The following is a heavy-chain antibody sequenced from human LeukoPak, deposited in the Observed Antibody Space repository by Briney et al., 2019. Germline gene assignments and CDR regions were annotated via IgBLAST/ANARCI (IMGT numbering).Heavy chain of an antibody. CDR2: TYYRSKWYN. Sequence: SQTLSLTCAISGDSVSSNSAAWNWIRQSPSRGLEWLGRTYYRSKWYNDYAVSVKSRITINPDTSKNQFSLQLNSVTPEDTAVYYCARDNPPLYCGGDCYPTNWFDPWGQGTLVTVSS. D-gene: IGHD2-21*02. J-gene: IGHJ5*02. CDR3: ARDNPPLYCGGDCYPTNWFDP. CDR1: GDSVSSNSAA. V-gene: IGHV6-1*01.